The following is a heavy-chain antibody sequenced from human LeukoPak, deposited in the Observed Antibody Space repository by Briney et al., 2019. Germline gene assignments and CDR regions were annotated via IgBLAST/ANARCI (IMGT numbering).Heavy chain of an antibody. J-gene: IGHJ6*02. CDR1: GFFFDNYG. CDR3: VKDRDFWSGLDV. V-gene: IGHV3-9*01. Sequence: AGGSLRLSCAASGFFFDNYGMHWVRQVSGKGLEWVSGISWQSNTRKYADSVRGRFTISRDNAKNSLYLQINSLKLEDTALYYCVKDRDFWSGLDVWGQGTMVTVS. D-gene: IGHD3-3*01. CDR2: ISWQSNTR.